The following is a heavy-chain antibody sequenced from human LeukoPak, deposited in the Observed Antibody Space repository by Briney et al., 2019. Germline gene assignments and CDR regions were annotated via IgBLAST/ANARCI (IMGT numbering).Heavy chain of an antibody. CDR3: ARHLRREALTSSHFDY. Sequence: PSETLSLTCAVSGGPISTSSYYWDWIRQSPGKGLEWIGSIFYSRTTYYNPSFTSRLTMSVDTSKNQFSLKLNSVTAADAAVYYCARHLRREALTSSHFDYWGQGTLVTVSS. D-gene: IGHD3-9*01. CDR1: GGPISTSSYY. CDR2: IFYSRTT. V-gene: IGHV4-39*01. J-gene: IGHJ4*02.